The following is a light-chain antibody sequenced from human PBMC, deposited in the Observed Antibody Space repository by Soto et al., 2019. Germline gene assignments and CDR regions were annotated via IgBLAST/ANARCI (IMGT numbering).Light chain of an antibody. CDR3: QQYCSSPWT. CDR1: QSVSSSY. J-gene: IGKJ1*01. V-gene: IGKV3-20*01. CDR2: GES. Sequence: EIVLTQSPGTLSLSPGERATLSCRASQSVSSSYLAWYQQKPGHAPRLLIYGESSRATGIPDRFSGSGSGTDFTLNISRLEPEDFAMYYCQQYCSSPWTFDQGTKVAI.